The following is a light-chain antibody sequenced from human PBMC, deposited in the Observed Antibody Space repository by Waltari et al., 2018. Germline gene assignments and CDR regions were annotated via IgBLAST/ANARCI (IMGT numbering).Light chain of an antibody. J-gene: IGLJ1*01. CDR1: ALPKQS. V-gene: IGLV3-25*03. CDR2: KDE. CDR3: QSADSTGTYYV. Sequence: SYELTQPPSVSVSPGQTARITCSGDALPKQSVYWYQQKPGQAPVLFLYKDEERPSGIPERFSGSSSGTTATLTISGVQAEDEADYYCQSADSTGTYYVFAAGTKVTVL.